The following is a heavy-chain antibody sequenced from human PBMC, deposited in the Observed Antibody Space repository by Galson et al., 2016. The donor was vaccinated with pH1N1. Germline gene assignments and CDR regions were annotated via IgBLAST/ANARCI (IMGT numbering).Heavy chain of an antibody. CDR3: ARPTGGYSDAGSFDY. CDR1: GYIFTTYW. Sequence: QSGAEVKKPGESLKISCKGSGYIFTTYWIGWVRQKPGKGLEWMGIISPGDSDIRYSPSFQGQVTISVGKSISTAYLQWSSLKASDTVMYYCARPTGGYSDAGSFDYWGPGTLGTVTA. CDR2: ISPGDSDI. J-gene: IGHJ4*02. V-gene: IGHV5-51*03. D-gene: IGHD5-12*01.